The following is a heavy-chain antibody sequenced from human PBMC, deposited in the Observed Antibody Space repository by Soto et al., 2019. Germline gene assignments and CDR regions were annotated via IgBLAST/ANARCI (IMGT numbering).Heavy chain of an antibody. J-gene: IGHJ4*02. CDR1: GFTFSSYA. CDR2: ISGSGGST. Sequence: EVQLLESGGGLVQPGGSLRLSCAASGFTFSSYAMSWVSQAPGKGLEWVSAISGSGGSTYYADSGKGRFTISRDSSKNTLYLQMNSLRDDDTAVYYCAKPLDDYGDQGTMVTVSS. CDR3: AKPLDDY. V-gene: IGHV3-23*01.